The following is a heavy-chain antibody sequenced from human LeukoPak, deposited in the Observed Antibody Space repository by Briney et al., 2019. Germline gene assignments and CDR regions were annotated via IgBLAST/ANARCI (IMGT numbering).Heavy chain of an antibody. CDR3: ARGAGYNYPYYFDY. Sequence: GGSLRLSCAASGFTVSSNYMNWVRQAPGKGLEWVSVIYGGGNVYYADSVKGRFTISRDNSKNTLYLQMNSLRAEDTAVYYCARGAGYNYPYYFDYWGQGTLVTVSS. CDR1: GFTVSSNY. V-gene: IGHV3-53*01. D-gene: IGHD5-24*01. J-gene: IGHJ4*02. CDR2: IYGGGNV.